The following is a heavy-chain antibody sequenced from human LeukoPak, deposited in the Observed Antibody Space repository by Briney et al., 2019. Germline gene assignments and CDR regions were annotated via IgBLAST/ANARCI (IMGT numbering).Heavy chain of an antibody. J-gene: IGHJ3*02. CDR2: IKQDGSDK. Sequence: GGSLRLSCAVSGFHFTTYWMTWVRQAPGKGLEWVANIKQDGSDKNYVDSVKGRFTISRDNAKTLLYLQMNSLRAEETAIYYCARDLPDVLTGSSDNAFDIWGQGTMVTVSS. V-gene: IGHV3-7*03. D-gene: IGHD3-9*01. CDR3: ARDLPDVLTGSSDNAFDI. CDR1: GFHFTTYW.